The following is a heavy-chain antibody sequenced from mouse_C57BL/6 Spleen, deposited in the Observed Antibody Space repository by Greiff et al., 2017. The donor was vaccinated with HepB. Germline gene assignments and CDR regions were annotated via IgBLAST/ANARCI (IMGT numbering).Heavy chain of an antibody. Sequence: DVKLQESGPGLAKPSQTLSLTCSVTGYSITSDYWNWIRKFPGNKLEYMGYISYSGSTYYNPSLKSRISITRDTSKNQYYLQLNSVTTEDTATYCCARWGYYGSSDWYFDVWGTRTTVTVSS. V-gene: IGHV3-8*01. CDR1: GYSITSDY. D-gene: IGHD1-1*01. J-gene: IGHJ1*03. CDR2: ISYSGST. CDR3: ARWGYYGSSDWYFDV.